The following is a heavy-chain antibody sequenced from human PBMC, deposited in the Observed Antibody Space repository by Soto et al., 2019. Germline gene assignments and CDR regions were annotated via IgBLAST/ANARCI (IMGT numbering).Heavy chain of an antibody. Sequence: LRLSCAASGFTFSNYAMTLFRQAPGKGLEWVSVITGSGGGTYFVDSVKGRFTISRDNSKNTVYLQMNSLRAEDTAVYYCAKRPLTAAGFDYWGQGTLVTVSS. D-gene: IGHD6-13*01. CDR3: AKRPLTAAGFDY. CDR2: ITGSGGGT. J-gene: IGHJ4*02. CDR1: GFTFSNYA. V-gene: IGHV3-23*01.